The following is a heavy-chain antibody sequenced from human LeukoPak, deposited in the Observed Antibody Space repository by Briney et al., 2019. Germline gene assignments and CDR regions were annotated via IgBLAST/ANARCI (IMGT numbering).Heavy chain of an antibody. Sequence: PSETLSLTCTVSGGSISSSSYYWGWIRQPPGKGLEWIGSIYYSGSTYYNPSLKSRVTIPVDTSKNQFSLKLSSVTAADTAVYYCARRLIAARYFQHWGQGTLVTVSS. CDR2: IYYSGST. J-gene: IGHJ1*01. CDR3: ARRLIAARYFQH. D-gene: IGHD6-6*01. CDR1: GGSISSSSYY. V-gene: IGHV4-39*07.